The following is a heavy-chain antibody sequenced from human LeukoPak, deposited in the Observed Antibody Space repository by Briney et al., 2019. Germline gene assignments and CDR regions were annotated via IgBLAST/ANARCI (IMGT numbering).Heavy chain of an antibody. J-gene: IGHJ4*02. CDR1: GFTFSDYY. CDR2: IGSSGSTI. D-gene: IGHD3-22*01. V-gene: IGHV3-11*04. Sequence: GGSLRLSCAASGFTFSDYYMSWIRQAPGKGLEWVSYIGSSGSTIYYADAVKGRFTISRDNAKNSLYLQMNSLRAEDTAVYYCARGEQRMWLLLPNYFDYWGQGTLVTVSS. CDR3: ARGEQRMWLLLPNYFDY.